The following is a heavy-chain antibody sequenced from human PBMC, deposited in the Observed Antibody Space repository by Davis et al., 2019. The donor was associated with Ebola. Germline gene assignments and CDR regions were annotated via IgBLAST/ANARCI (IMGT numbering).Heavy chain of an antibody. V-gene: IGHV1-8*01. Sequence: ASVKVSCKASGYIFTSYDINWVRQATGQGLEWMGWMNPYSGNTGYAQKFQGRVTLTADESTSTAYMELTNLRSDDTAVYYCAREVGETKLDQWGQGTLVTVSS. CDR1: GYIFTSYD. CDR3: AREVGETKLDQ. D-gene: IGHD1-26*01. CDR2: MNPYSGNT. J-gene: IGHJ4*02.